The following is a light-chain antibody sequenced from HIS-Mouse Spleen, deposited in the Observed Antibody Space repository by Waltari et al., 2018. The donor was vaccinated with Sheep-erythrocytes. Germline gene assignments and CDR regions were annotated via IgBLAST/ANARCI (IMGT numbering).Light chain of an antibody. Sequence: QSALTQPRSVSGSPGQSVTISCTGTSSDVGGYNYVSWYQKHPGKAPKLMLYDVSKRPSGVPDRFSGSKSGNPASLTISGLQAEDEADYYCCSYAGSYNHVFATGTKVTVL. CDR3: CSYAGSYNHV. V-gene: IGLV2-11*01. J-gene: IGLJ1*01. CDR1: SSDVGGYNY. CDR2: DVS.